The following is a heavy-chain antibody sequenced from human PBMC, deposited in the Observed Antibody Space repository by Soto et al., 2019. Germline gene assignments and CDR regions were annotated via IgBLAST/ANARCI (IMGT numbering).Heavy chain of an antibody. CDR2: ISRSGRGSA. V-gene: IGHV3-23*01. Sequence: GGSLRLSCAASGFTFSSYAMNWVRQVPGKGLEWVSSISRSGRGSAYYADSVKGRFTISRDNSENTLFLQMNNLRDEDTALYYCARGRYLDSSDYWVANLPFDHWGLGTLVTVSS. J-gene: IGHJ4*02. D-gene: IGHD3-22*01. CDR1: GFTFSSYA. CDR3: ARGRYLDSSDYWVANLPFDH.